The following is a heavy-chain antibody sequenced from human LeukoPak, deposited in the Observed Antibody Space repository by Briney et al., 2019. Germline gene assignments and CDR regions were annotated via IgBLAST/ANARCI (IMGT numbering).Heavy chain of an antibody. D-gene: IGHD3-22*01. CDR1: GFTFSSYA. Sequence: GGSLRLSCAASGFTFSSYAMSWVRQAPGKGLEWVSAISGSGGSTYYADSVKGRLTISRDNSKNTLYLQMNSLRAEDTAVYYCARDDYYDSSGYLYYFDYWGQGTLVTVSS. J-gene: IGHJ4*02. V-gene: IGHV3-23*01. CDR3: ARDDYYDSSGYLYYFDY. CDR2: ISGSGGST.